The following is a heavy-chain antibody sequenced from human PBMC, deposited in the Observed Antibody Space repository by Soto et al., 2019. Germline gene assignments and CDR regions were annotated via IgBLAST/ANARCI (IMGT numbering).Heavy chain of an antibody. J-gene: IGHJ4*02. Sequence: EVQLVAFGGGLAQPGGSLRLSCAASGFTFSSYSMNWVRQAPGKGLEWVSYISSSSGTLYYADSVKGRFTISRDNAKNSLYLQVNSLRAEDPAVYYCARGWLGGVASIRGDYWGQGTLVTVSS. CDR3: ARGWLGGVASIRGDY. V-gene: IGHV3-48*01. CDR1: GFTFSSYS. D-gene: IGHD5-12*01. CDR2: ISSSSGTL.